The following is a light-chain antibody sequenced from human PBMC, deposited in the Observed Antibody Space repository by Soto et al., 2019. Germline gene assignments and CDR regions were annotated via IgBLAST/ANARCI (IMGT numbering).Light chain of an antibody. CDR2: GAS. V-gene: IGKV3-15*01. CDR3: QQRSGWPRT. J-gene: IGKJ1*01. CDR1: QSVSSN. Sequence: EIVMTQSPATLSVSPGERATLSCRASQSVSSNLAWYQQKPGQAPRLLFYGASTRATGIPVRFSASGSGTEFTLTISSLQSEDFAVYYCQQRSGWPRTFGQGTKVEIK.